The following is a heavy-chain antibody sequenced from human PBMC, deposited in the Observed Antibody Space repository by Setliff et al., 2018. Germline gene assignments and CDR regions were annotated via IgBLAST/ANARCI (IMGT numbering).Heavy chain of an antibody. D-gene: IGHD2-2*01. V-gene: IGHV1-18*01. J-gene: IGHJ4*02. Sequence: AAVKVSCKASGYTFTTYGIIWLRQAPGQGLEGMGWISAYAQKFQGRVTMTTDTSTSTAYMEMRSLRPDGTAVYYCARGPLDFVLVPAAAKFDYWGQGTLVTVSS. CDR3: ARGPLDFVLVPAAAKFDY. CDR2: ISAY. CDR1: GYTFTTYG.